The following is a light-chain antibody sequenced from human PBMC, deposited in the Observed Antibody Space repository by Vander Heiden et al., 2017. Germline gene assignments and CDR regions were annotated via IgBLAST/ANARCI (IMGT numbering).Light chain of an antibody. CDR1: QDISNY. Sequence: DIQMTPSPSSLSASVGDRVTITCQASQDISNYLKWYQQKPGKAPKLLIYDATNLETGVPSRFSGSGSGTDFTFTISSLQPEDIATYYCQQYDNLPPRLAFGPGTKSGYQT. V-gene: IGKV1-33*01. CDR3: QQYDNLPPRLA. J-gene: IGKJ3*01. CDR2: DAT.